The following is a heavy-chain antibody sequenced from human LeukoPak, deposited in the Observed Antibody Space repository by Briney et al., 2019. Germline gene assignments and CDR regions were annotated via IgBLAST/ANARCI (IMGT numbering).Heavy chain of an antibody. D-gene: IGHD3-10*01. Sequence: GGSLRLSCAASAFSFSSFAMTWVRQAPGKGLEWVSGIHGSGETTYYADSVKGRFTISRDNAKNSLYLQMNSLRAEDTAVYYCARRLYYYGSGSIWLDPWGQGTLVTVSS. CDR2: IHGSGETT. V-gene: IGHV3-23*01. CDR3: ARRLYYYGSGSIWLDP. J-gene: IGHJ5*02. CDR1: AFSFSSFA.